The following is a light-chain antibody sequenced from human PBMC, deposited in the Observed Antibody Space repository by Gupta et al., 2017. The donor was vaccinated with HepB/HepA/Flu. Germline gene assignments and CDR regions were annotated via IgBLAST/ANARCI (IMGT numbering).Light chain of an antibody. V-gene: IGLV3-21*02. Sequence: QPLSVSVAPGETVTITCGGNYIGRNSVHWSQQKPGQAPELVVLDNSDRPSGSPERFSGSNTWTTATLTISRVDAGDEADDYCQVSQKDSDDLYVFGTGTKVTVL. CDR3: QVSQKDSDDLYV. CDR1: YIGRNS. J-gene: IGLJ1*01. CDR2: DNS.